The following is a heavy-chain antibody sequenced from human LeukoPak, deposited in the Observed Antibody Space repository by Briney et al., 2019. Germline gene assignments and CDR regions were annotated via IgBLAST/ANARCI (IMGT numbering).Heavy chain of an antibody. D-gene: IGHD6-13*01. CDR1: GFTFSSYG. J-gene: IGHJ4*02. V-gene: IGHV3-23*01. CDR3: GVYSSSWHDY. Sequence: GGSLRLSCAASGFTFSSYGMSWVRRAPGKGLEWVSVISGSGGSTNYADSVKGRFTISRDNSKNTLYLQMNSLRAEDTAVYYCGVYSSSWHDYWGQGTLVTVSS. CDR2: ISGSGGST.